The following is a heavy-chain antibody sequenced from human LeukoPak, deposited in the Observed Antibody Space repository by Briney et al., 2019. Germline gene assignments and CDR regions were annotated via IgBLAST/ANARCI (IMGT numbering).Heavy chain of an antibody. Sequence: PSETLSLTCTVSGGSISSSSYYWGWIRQPPGKGLEWIGSIYYSGSTYYNPSLKSRVTISVDTSKNQFSLKLSSVTAADTAVYYCAREGIAAAGGLDYWGQGTLVTVSS. D-gene: IGHD6-13*01. CDR2: IYYSGST. J-gene: IGHJ4*02. CDR3: AREGIAAAGGLDY. V-gene: IGHV4-39*07. CDR1: GGSISSSSYY.